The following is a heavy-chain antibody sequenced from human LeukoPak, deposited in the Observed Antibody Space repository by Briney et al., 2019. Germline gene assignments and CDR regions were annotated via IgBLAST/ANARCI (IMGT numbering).Heavy chain of an antibody. CDR2: IYHSGST. J-gene: IGHJ3*02. Sequence: SQTLSLTCAVSGGSINSGGYSWSWIRQPPGKGLEWIGYIYHSGSTYYNPSLKSRVTISVDRSKNQFSLKLSSVTAADTAVYYCARDNYYDSSGYSNAFDIWGQGTMVTVSS. D-gene: IGHD3-22*01. CDR1: GGSINSGGYS. CDR3: ARDNYYDSSGYSNAFDI. V-gene: IGHV4-30-2*01.